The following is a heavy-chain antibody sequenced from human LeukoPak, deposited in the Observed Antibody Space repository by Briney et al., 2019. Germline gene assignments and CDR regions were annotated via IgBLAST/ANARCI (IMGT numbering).Heavy chain of an antibody. J-gene: IGHJ4*02. Sequence: PGGSLRLSCAASGFTFSSYGMSWVRQAPRKGLEWVSAISGSGGSTYYADSVKGRFTISRDNAKNSLYLQMNSLRAEDTAVYYCARDLGDSSGYYYGYWGQGTLVTVSS. V-gene: IGHV3-23*01. CDR1: GFTFSSYG. CDR2: ISGSGGST. D-gene: IGHD3-22*01. CDR3: ARDLGDSSGYYYGY.